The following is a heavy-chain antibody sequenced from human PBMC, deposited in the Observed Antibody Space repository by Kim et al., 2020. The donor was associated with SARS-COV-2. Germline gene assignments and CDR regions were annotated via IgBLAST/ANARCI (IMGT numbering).Heavy chain of an antibody. V-gene: IGHV3-15*01. J-gene: IGHJ4*02. CDR3: TTARGGHY. CDR2: IITKTDGGTT. Sequence: GVSLRLSCAASGFTFSNAWMNWVRQAPGNGLEWVGRIITKTDGGTTDYAAPVKGRFTISRDDSKNTLYLQMNSLKTEDTAIYYCTTARGGHYWGQGTLV. D-gene: IGHD3-16*01. CDR1: GFTFSNAW.